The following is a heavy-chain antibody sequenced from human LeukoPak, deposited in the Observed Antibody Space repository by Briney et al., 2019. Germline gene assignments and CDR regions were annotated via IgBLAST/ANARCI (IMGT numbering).Heavy chain of an antibody. V-gene: IGHV2-5*01. J-gene: IGHJ5*02. CDR3: AHTPKPEGYDFWSGYPRGNWFDP. CDR2: IYWNVDK. Sequence: SGPTLVKPTPTVTLTCTFSGFSLSTSGVGVGWIRQPPGKALEWLALIYWNVDKRYSPALKSRLTITKDASKNQVVLTMTNMDPVDTATYYCAHTPKPEGYDFWSGYPRGNWFDPWGQGTLVTVSS. CDR1: GFSLSTSGVG. D-gene: IGHD3-3*01.